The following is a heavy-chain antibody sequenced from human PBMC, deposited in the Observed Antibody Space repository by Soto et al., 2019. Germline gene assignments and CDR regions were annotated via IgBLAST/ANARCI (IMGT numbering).Heavy chain of an antibody. CDR3: ARDRDEYSSSWYDAFDI. Sequence: GGSLRLSCAASGFTFSSYSMNWVRQAPGKGLEWVSSISSSSSYIYYADSVKDRFTISRDNAKNSLYLQMNSLRAEDTAVYYCARDRDEYSSSWYDAFDIWGQGTMVTVSS. J-gene: IGHJ3*02. CDR1: GFTFSSYS. CDR2: ISSSSSYI. D-gene: IGHD6-13*01. V-gene: IGHV3-21*01.